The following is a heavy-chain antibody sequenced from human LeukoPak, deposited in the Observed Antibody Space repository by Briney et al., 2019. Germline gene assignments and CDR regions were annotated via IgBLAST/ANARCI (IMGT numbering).Heavy chain of an antibody. D-gene: IGHD1-26*01. CDR1: GFTFSSYG. CDR3: ARDRDGGSYFDY. J-gene: IGHJ4*02. Sequence: PGRSLRLSCAASGFTFSSYGMHWVRQAPSKGLEWVAVIWYDGSNKYYADSVKGRFTISRDNSKNTLYLQMNSLRAEDTAVYYCARDRDGGSYFDYWGQGTLVTVSS. CDR2: IWYDGSNK. V-gene: IGHV3-33*01.